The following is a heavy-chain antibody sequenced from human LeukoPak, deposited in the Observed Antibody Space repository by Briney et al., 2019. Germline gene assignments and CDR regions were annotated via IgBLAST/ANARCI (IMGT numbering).Heavy chain of an antibody. CDR1: GFTFSSYE. V-gene: IGHV3-48*03. CDR3: ARFVGPGSSYYFDY. CDR2: ISSSGSTI. J-gene: IGHJ4*02. Sequence: PGGSLRLPCAASGFTFSSYEMNWVRQAPGKGLEWVSYISSSGSTIYYADSVKGRFTIPRDNAKNSLYLQMNSLRAEDTAVYYCARFVGPGSSYYFDYWGQGTLVTVSS. D-gene: IGHD3-10*01.